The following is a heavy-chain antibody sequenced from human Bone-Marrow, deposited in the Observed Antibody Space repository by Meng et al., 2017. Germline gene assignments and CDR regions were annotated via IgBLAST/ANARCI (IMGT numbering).Heavy chain of an antibody. CDR1: GYTLIGGYW. J-gene: IGHJ2*01. Sequence: RVVQWWGGAKKPGAPWKVSCKALGYTLIGGYWLYWVRQAPGKGLEWVAMISYHGRDKQYGDSVRGRFTISRDNSKNTLYLQMNSLRAEDTAVYYCARFDDYGGNSGRDLWGRGTLVTVSS. D-gene: IGHD4-23*01. V-gene: IGHV3-30*03. CDR2: ISYHGRDK. CDR3: ARFDDYGGNSGRDL.